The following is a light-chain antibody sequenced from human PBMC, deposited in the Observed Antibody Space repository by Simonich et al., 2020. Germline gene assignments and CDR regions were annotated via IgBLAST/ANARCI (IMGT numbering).Light chain of an antibody. J-gene: IGLJ3*02. CDR3: QAWDSSNWV. V-gene: IGLV3-1*01. CDR1: NWGDKY. Sequence: SYELTQPPSVSVSPGQTASITCSGDNWGDKYACWYQQKPGQSPVLVIYQDSKRPSGIPERFSGSTSGNTATLTISGTQAMDEADYYCQAWDSSNWVFGGGTKLTVL. CDR2: QDS.